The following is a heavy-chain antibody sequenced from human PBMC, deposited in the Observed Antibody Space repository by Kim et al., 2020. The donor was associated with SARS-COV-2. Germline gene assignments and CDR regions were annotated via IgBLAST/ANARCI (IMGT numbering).Heavy chain of an antibody. Sequence: GGSLRLSCAASGFTFSSYDMHWVRQATGKGLEWVSAIGTAGDTYYPGSVKGRFTISRENAKNSLYLQMNSLRAGDTAVYYCARGSTMVRGGGYFDLWGRGTLVTVSS. V-gene: IGHV3-13*01. CDR1: GFTFSSYD. CDR3: ARGSTMVRGGGYFDL. J-gene: IGHJ2*01. D-gene: IGHD3-10*01. CDR2: IGTAGDT.